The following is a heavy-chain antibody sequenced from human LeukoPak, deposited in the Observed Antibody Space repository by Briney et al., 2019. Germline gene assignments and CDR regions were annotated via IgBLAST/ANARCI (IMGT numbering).Heavy chain of an antibody. D-gene: IGHD5-24*01. V-gene: IGHV1-2*02. J-gene: IGHJ4*02. Sequence: ASVKVSCKASGYTFTGYYMHWVRQVPGQGLEWMGWINPNSGGTNYAQKFQGRVTMTRDTSISTAYMELSRLRSDDTAVYYCARAWRYNFSPLDYWGQGTLVTVSS. CDR3: ARAWRYNFSPLDY. CDR1: GYTFTGYY. CDR2: INPNSGGT.